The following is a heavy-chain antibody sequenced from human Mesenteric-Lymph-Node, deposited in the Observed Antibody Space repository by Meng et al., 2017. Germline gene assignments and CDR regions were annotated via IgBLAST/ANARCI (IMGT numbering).Heavy chain of an antibody. CDR3: ARGGGCSSSSCDLDY. CDR2: INHSGST. J-gene: IGHJ4*02. CDR1: VGSISSGGYD. Sequence: VQRPESGPGLVNPPQTLSLPCPVSVGSISSGGYDWSWIRQPPGKGLEWIGEINHSGSTNYNPSLKSRVTISVDTSKNQFSLKLSSVTAADTAMYYCARGGGCSSSSCDLDYWGQGVLVTVSS. V-gene: IGHV4-31*03. D-gene: IGHD2-2*01.